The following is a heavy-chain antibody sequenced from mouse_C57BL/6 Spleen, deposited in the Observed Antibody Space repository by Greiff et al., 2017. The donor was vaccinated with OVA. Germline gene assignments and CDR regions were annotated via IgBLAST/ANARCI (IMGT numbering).Heavy chain of an antibody. CDR2: ISSGSSTI. CDR1: GFTFSDYG. V-gene: IGHV5-17*01. CDR3: ARPELGRNYYAMDY. D-gene: IGHD4-1*01. Sequence: DVHLVESGGGLVKPGGSLKLSCAASGFTFSDYGMHWVRQAPEKGLEWVAYISSGSSTIYYADTVKGRFTISRDNAKNTLFLQMTSLRSEDTAMYYCARPELGRNYYAMDYWGQGTSVTVSS. J-gene: IGHJ4*01.